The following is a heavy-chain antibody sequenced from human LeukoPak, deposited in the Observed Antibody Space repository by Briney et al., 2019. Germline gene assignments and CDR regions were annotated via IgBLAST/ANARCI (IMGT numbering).Heavy chain of an antibody. CDR1: QYIFTSYW. Sequence: GESLKISCTGSQYIFTSYWIGWVRQMPGKGLEGMGIINPDDSDTRYSPSFQGQVTFSADKSISTAYLQWSSLKASDTAMYYCARQEHYHDSGSYYNSPYFFDYWGQGTLLTVSS. D-gene: IGHD3-10*01. CDR3: ARQEHYHDSGSYYNSPYFFDY. CDR2: INPDDSDT. V-gene: IGHV5-51*01. J-gene: IGHJ4*02.